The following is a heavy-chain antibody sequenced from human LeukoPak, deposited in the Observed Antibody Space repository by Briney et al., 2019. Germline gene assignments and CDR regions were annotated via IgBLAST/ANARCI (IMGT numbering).Heavy chain of an antibody. Sequence: GESLKISCKGSGYPFTTYWIGWVRQMPGKGLEWMGIIYPGDSDPRYSPSFQGQVTISADKSISTAYLQWSSRKASDSAMYYCVRHGLGSSWFGFDYWGQGTLVTVSS. J-gene: IGHJ4*02. CDR2: IYPGDSDP. D-gene: IGHD6-13*01. CDR1: GYPFTTYW. V-gene: IGHV5-51*01. CDR3: VRHGLGSSWFGFDY.